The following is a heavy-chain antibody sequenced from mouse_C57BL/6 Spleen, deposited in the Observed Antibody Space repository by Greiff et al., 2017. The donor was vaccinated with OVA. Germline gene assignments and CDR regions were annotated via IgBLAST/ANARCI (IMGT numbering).Heavy chain of an antibody. V-gene: IGHV7-1*01. CDR2: SRNKANDYTT. D-gene: IGHD1-1*01. J-gene: IGHJ1*03. CDR1: GFTFSDFY. CDR3: ARDATAYGSSYGYFDV. Sequence: EVNVVESGGGLVQSGRSLRLSCATSGFTFSDFYMEWVRQAPGKGLEWIAASRNKANDYTTEYSASVKGRFIVSRDTSQSILYLQMNALRAEDTAIYYCARDATAYGSSYGYFDVWGTGTTVTVSS.